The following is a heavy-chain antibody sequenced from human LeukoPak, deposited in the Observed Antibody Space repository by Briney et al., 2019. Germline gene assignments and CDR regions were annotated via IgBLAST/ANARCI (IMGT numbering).Heavy chain of an antibody. CDR1: GFTFSSYG. CDR2: ISYDGSNK. J-gene: IGHJ4*02. D-gene: IGHD2-15*01. Sequence: GGSLRLSCAASGFTFSSYGMHWVRQAPGKGLEWVAVISYDGSNKYYADSVKGRFTISRDNSKNTLYLQMNSLRAEDTAVYYCAKSGTVGDYVDYWGQGTLVTVSS. CDR3: AKSGTVGDYVDY. V-gene: IGHV3-30*18.